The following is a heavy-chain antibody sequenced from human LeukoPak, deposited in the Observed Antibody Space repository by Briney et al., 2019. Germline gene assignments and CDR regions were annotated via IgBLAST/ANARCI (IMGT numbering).Heavy chain of an antibody. D-gene: IGHD5-18*01. J-gene: IGHJ6*02. CDR3: ARHRGYSYGYIYYYYYGMDV. CDR1: GGSISSYY. CDR2: IYYSGST. Sequence: SETLSLTCTVSGGSISSYYWSWIRQPPGKGLEWIGYIYYSGSTNYNPSLKSRVTISVDTSKNQFSLKLSSVTAADTAVYYRARHRGYSYGYIYYYYYGMDVWGQGTTVTVSS. V-gene: IGHV4-59*08.